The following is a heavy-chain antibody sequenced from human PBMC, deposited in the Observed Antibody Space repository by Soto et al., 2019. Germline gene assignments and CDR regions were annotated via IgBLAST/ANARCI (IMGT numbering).Heavy chain of an antibody. Sequence: GGSLRLSCTASGFTFGDYAMSWVRQAPGKGLEWVGFIRSKAYGGTTEYAASVKGRFTISRDDSKSIAYLQMNSLKTEDTAVYYCTRDAGILEWLPNYYYYGMDVWGQGTTVTVSS. V-gene: IGHV3-49*04. CDR1: GFTFGDYA. CDR3: TRDAGILEWLPNYYYYGMDV. D-gene: IGHD3-3*01. J-gene: IGHJ6*02. CDR2: IRSKAYGGTT.